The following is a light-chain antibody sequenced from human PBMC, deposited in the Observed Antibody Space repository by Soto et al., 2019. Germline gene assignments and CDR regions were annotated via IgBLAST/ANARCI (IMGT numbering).Light chain of an antibody. CDR1: RSNIGNNY. J-gene: IGLJ2*01. V-gene: IGLV1-47*01. CDR2: RNN. CDR3: AAWDDSLSGPDVV. Sequence: QSVLTQPPSASGTPGQRVTISCSGRRSNIGNNYVCWYQQLPGTAPKLLIYRNNQRPSGVPDRFSGSKSGTSASLAISGLRSEDEADYDCAAWDDSLSGPDVVFGGGTKLTVL.